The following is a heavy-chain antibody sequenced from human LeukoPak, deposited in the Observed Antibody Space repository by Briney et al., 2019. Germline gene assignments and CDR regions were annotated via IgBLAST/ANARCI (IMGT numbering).Heavy chain of an antibody. V-gene: IGHV3-33*01. CDR3: ARSPLWFGELLSTDY. Sequence: PGRSLRLSCAASGFTFSSYGMHWVRQAPGKGLDWVAVIWYDGSNKYYADSVKGRFTISRDNSKNTLYLQMNSLRAEDTAVYYCARSPLWFGELLSTDYWGQGTLVTVSS. CDR1: GFTFSSYG. CDR2: IWYDGSNK. D-gene: IGHD3-10*01. J-gene: IGHJ4*02.